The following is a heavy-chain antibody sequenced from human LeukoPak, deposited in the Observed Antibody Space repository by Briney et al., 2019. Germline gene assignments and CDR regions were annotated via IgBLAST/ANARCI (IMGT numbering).Heavy chain of an antibody. CDR3: AREVGGTYLDY. V-gene: IGHV3-48*02. CDR1: GVTCCIYT. D-gene: IGHD1-26*01. CDR2: ISISSSTM. J-gene: IGHJ4*02. Sequence: GGAHRRSCVEPGVTCCIYTMSWGRDAPRRRLEWVSYISISSSTMYYADTVWGRFTISRDNAKKSLYLQMNSLRDEDTAVYYCAREVGGTYLDYWGQGTLVTVSS.